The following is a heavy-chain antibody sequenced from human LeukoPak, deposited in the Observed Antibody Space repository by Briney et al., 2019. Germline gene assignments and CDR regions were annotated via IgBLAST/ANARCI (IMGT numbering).Heavy chain of an antibody. CDR1: GFTFSSYG. J-gene: IGHJ4*02. CDR3: AKGLRMMGYYYDSSGSPV. Sequence: GGSLRLSCAASGFTFSSYGMHWVRQAPGKGLEWVAVISYDGSNKYYADSVKGRFTISRDNSKNTLYLQMNSLRAEDTAVYYCAKGLRMMGYYYDSSGSPVWGQGTLVTVSS. V-gene: IGHV3-30*18. CDR2: ISYDGSNK. D-gene: IGHD3-22*01.